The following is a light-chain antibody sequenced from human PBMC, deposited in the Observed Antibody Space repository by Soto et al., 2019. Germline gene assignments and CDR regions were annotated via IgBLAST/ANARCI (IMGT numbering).Light chain of an antibody. CDR2: GAS. CDR3: QQYNNWPRT. V-gene: IGKV3-15*01. CDR1: QSVSGN. Sequence: EIVMTQSPATLSVSPGERATLSCRASQSVSGNLAWYQQKPGQAPRVLIYGASTRATGIPARFSGSGSGTEFTLTISSLQSEDFAVYYCQQYNNWPRTIGQGTKVEIK. J-gene: IGKJ1*01.